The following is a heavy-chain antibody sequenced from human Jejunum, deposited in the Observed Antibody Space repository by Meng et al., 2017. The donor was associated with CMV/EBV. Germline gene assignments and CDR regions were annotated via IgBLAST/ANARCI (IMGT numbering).Heavy chain of an antibody. D-gene: IGHD5-18*01. CDR3: TSGYGFDS. Sequence: SCAASGLTVRDSAMHWVRQTSGKGLEWVGRIRGKANRYATSYAASVKGRFTISRDDSKNTAYLQMNSLKTEDTAVYYCTSGYGFDSWGQGTLVTVSS. V-gene: IGHV3-73*01. J-gene: IGHJ4*02. CDR1: GLTVRDSA. CDR2: IRGKANRYAT.